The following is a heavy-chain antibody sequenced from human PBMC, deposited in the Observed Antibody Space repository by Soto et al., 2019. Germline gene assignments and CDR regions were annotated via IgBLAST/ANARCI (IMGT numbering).Heavy chain of an antibody. CDR3: AKGPAGWFGEKINWFDP. V-gene: IGHV3-23*01. CDR2: ISRSDDGP. J-gene: IGHJ5*02. CDR1: GFTFSSYA. Sequence: GGSLRLSCAASGFTFSSYAMSWVRQAPGKGLEWVSSISRSDDGPYYADSVKGRFTISRDNSQNTLYLQMNSLRAEDTAVYYCAKGPAGWFGEKINWFDPWGQGTLVTVSS. D-gene: IGHD3-10*01.